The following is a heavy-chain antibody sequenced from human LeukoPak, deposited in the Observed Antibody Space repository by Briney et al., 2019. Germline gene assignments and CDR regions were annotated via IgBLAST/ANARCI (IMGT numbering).Heavy chain of an antibody. V-gene: IGHV3-33*01. CDR2: IWYDGSNK. Sequence: GGSLRLSCAASGFTFSSYGMHWVRQAPGKGLEWVAVIWYDGSNKYYADSVKGRFTISRDNSKNTLYLQMNSLSAEDTAVYYCARDLVGWGSFDYWGQGTLVTVSS. D-gene: IGHD7-27*01. J-gene: IGHJ4*02. CDR3: ARDLVGWGSFDY. CDR1: GFTFSSYG.